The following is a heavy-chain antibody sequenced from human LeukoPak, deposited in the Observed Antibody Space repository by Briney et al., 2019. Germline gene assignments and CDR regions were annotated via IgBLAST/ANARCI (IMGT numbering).Heavy chain of an antibody. CDR2: IYHSGST. D-gene: IGHD5-12*01. CDR1: GYSIISDYF. CDR3: ARAGWLYYFDY. Sequence: SETLSLTCTVSGYSIISDYFWGWIRQPPGKGLEWIGTIYHSGSTYYSPSLKSRVTVSVDTSKNEFSLKLSSVTAADTAVYFCARAGWLYYFDYWGQGTLVTVSS. J-gene: IGHJ4*02. V-gene: IGHV4-38-2*02.